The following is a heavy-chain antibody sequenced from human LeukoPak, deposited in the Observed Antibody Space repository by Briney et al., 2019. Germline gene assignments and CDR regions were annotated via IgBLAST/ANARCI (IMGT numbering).Heavy chain of an antibody. J-gene: IGHJ4*02. D-gene: IGHD6-13*01. CDR1: GGSISSSSYY. CDR3: ARQEMEQQLVDHFDY. Sequence: SETLSFTCTVSGGSISSSSYYWGWIRQPPGKVLEWIGSIYYSGSTYYNPSLKSRVTISVDTSKNQFSLKLSSVTAADTAVYYCARQEMEQQLVDHFDYWGQGTLVTVSS. V-gene: IGHV4-39*01. CDR2: IYYSGST.